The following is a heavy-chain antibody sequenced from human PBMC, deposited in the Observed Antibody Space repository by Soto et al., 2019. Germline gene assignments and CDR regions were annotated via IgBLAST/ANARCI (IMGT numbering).Heavy chain of an antibody. CDR1: GGSISSYY. Sequence: NPSETLSLTCTVSGGSISSYYWSWIRQPPGKGLEWIGYIYYSGSTNYNPSLKSRVTISVDTSKNQFSLKLSSVTAADTAVYYCARDEHGIGQWAFDIWGQGTMVTVSS. V-gene: IGHV4-59*01. D-gene: IGHD1-26*01. J-gene: IGHJ3*02. CDR3: ARDEHGIGQWAFDI. CDR2: IYYSGST.